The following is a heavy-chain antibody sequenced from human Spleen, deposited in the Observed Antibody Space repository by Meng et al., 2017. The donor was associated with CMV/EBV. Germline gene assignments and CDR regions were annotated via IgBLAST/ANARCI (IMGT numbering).Heavy chain of an antibody. CDR3: AKDDSYSSSFDH. V-gene: IGHV3-23*03. D-gene: IGHD3-22*01. CDR1: GLTFSDYS. CDR2: VYSGGGTT. J-gene: IGHJ4*02. Sequence: GESLKISCAASGLTFSDYSMNWVRQPPGEGLEWVSIVYSGGGTTHYADSVKGRFTISRDDSKNTIFLQMHNLRAEDTAVYYCAKDDSYSSSFDHWGQGTLVTVPS.